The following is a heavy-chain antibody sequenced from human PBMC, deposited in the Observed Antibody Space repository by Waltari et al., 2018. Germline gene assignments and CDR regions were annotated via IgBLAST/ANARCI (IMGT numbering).Heavy chain of an antibody. V-gene: IGHV4-34*01. CDR3: ARGVHDYGDLTRGAFDI. D-gene: IGHD4-17*01. CDR2: INHSGST. Sequence: QVQLQQWGAGLLKPSETLSLTCAVYGGSFSGYYWSWIRQPPGKGLEWIGEINHSGSTNYNPSLKSRVTISVDTSKNQFSLKLSSVTAADTAVYYCARGVHDYGDLTRGAFDIWGQGTMVTVSS. J-gene: IGHJ3*02. CDR1: GGSFSGYY.